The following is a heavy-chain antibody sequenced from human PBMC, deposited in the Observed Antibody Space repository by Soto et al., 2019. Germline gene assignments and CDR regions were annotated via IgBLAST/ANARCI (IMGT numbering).Heavy chain of an antibody. CDR1: GYRFTNYW. CDR3: ARESTLTTHSYYSMDV. Sequence: PGASLKISCKGSGYRFTNYWISWVRQMPGKGLEWMGIVDPTDSYANYSPSFQGHVTISADKSISTAYLQWSSLKASDTAMYYCARESTLTTHSYYSMDVWGQGTTVTV. CDR2: VDPTDSYA. V-gene: IGHV5-10-1*01. D-gene: IGHD4-4*01. J-gene: IGHJ6*02.